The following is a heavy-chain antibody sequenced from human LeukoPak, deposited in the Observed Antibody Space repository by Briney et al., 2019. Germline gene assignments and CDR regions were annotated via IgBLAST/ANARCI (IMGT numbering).Heavy chain of an antibody. CDR3: ARDILAPWGGYIPFDY. J-gene: IGHJ4*02. CDR1: GFTFSSYS. D-gene: IGHD5-12*01. CDR2: ISSSSSTI. V-gene: IGHV3-48*04. Sequence: GGSLRLSCAASGFTFSSYSMNWVRQAPGKGLEWVSYISSSSSTIYYAASVKGRFTISRDNAKNSLYLQMNSLRAEDTAVYYCARDILAPWGGYIPFDYWGQGTLVTVSS.